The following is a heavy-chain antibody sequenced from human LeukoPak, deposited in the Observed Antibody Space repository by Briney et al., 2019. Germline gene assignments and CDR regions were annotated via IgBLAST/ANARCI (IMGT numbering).Heavy chain of an antibody. CDR3: ARARNDYDSNGFSLLDY. CDR2: ISYNGINK. J-gene: IGHJ4*02. Sequence: GGSLRPSCAASGFTFRSYGMHWVRQAPGKGLEWVALISYNGINKYYADSLKGRFTISRDNSKNTLYLQMNSLRAEDTAVYYCARARNDYDSNGFSLLDYWGQGTLVTVSS. CDR1: GFTFRSYG. D-gene: IGHD3-22*01. V-gene: IGHV3-30*03.